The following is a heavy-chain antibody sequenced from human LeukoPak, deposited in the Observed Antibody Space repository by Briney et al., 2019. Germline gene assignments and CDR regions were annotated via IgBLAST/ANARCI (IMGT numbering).Heavy chain of an antibody. J-gene: IGHJ4*02. V-gene: IGHV4-39*01. CDR1: GGSISTTGYY. D-gene: IGHD3-3*01. CDR2: IYYSGST. CDR3: ARFGSNYFDY. Sequence: SETLSLTRTVSGGSISTTGYYWGWIRQPPGKGLDCIGSIYYSGSTYYNPSLKSRVTISVDTSKNQFSLKLSSVTAADTAVYYCARFGSNYFDYWGQGTLVTVSS.